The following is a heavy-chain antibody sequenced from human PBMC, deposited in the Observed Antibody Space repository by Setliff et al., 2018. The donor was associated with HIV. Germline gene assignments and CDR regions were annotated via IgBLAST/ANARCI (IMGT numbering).Heavy chain of an antibody. D-gene: IGHD4-17*01. CDR3: ARDTVKATFSDY. CDR2: INPNSGGT. CDR1: GYTFTSYD. Sequence: ASVKVSCKASGYTFTSYDINWVRQATGQGLEWMGWINPNSGGTNYAQKFQGRVTMTTDTSISTVYMELSSLTSADTAVYYCARDTVKATFSDYWGQGTLVTVSS. V-gene: IGHV1-2*02. J-gene: IGHJ4*02.